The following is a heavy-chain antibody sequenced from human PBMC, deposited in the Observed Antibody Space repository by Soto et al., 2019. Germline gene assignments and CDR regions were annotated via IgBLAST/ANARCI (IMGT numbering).Heavy chain of an antibody. V-gene: IGHV3-30*18. D-gene: IGHD3-22*01. CDR1: GFTFSSYG. CDR3: AKGHNLYDSSGPHGY. CDR2: ISYDGSKK. Sequence: PGGSLRLSCVASGFTFSSYGMHWVRQAPGKGLEWVTVISYDGSKKYYADSVKGRFTISRDNSKNTRYLQMNSLRAEDTAVYYCAKGHNLYDSSGPHGYWGHGTLVTVPS. J-gene: IGHJ4*01.